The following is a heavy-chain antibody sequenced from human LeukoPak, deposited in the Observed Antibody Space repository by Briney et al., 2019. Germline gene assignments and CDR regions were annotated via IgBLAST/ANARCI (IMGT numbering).Heavy chain of an antibody. CDR1: GGSINTDTYY. J-gene: IGHJ4*02. CDR3: ARALAPHYDGGWCKLLY. V-gene: IGHV4-39*01. Sequence: SETLSLTCAVSGGSINTDTYYWVWIRQPPGKGLEWIGSIYYSGSTYYNPSLMSRVTISVATSKNQFSLSLNSVTAADTAVYYCARALAPHYDGGWCKLLYWGQGTLVTVSS. D-gene: IGHD6-19*01. CDR2: IYYSGST.